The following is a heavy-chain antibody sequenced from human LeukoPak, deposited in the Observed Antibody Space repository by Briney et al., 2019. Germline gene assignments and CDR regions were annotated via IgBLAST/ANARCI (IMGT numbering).Heavy chain of an antibody. CDR3: ARPPGGATTYFDY. CDR1: GFTFSSYS. D-gene: IGHD1-26*01. Sequence: GGSLRLSCAASGFTFSSYSMNWVRQAPGKGLEWVSSISSSSSYIYYADSVKGRFTISRDNAKNSLYLQMNSLRAEDTAVYYCARPPGGATTYFDYWGQGTLVTVSS. J-gene: IGHJ4*02. CDR2: ISSSSSYI. V-gene: IGHV3-21*01.